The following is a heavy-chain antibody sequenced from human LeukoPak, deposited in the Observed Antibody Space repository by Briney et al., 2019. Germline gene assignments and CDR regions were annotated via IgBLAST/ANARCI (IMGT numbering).Heavy chain of an antibody. CDR1: GFSLGTNEMS. D-gene: IGHD3-10*01. CDR3: ARIHPGDD. J-gene: IGHJ4*02. V-gene: IGHV2-70*11. Sequence: SGPTLVNPTQTLTLTCTFSGFSLGTNEMSVTWIRQPPGKALERLARIHWDDDKYFSTSLKTRLTISKDTSRNQVVLTMTNMDPVDTATYYCARIHPGDDWGQGTLVTVSS. CDR2: IHWDDDK.